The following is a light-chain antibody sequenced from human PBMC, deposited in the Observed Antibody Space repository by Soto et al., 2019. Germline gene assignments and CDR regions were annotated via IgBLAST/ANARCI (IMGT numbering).Light chain of an antibody. J-gene: IGLJ2*01. CDR1: SSNIGAGYD. CDR3: QSYDRSLSGEV. CDR2: GNS. Sequence: QAVLTQPPSVSGAPGQRVTISCTGSSSNIGAGYDVHWYQQLPGSAPKLLIYGNSNRPSGVPDRFSGSKSCTSASLAITGLHAEDEADYYCQSYDRSLSGEVFGGVTKLTVL. V-gene: IGLV1-40*01.